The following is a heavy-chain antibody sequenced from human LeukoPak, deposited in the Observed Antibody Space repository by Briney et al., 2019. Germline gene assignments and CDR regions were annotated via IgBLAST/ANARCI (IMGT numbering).Heavy chain of an antibody. CDR2: INHTGNT. V-gene: IGHV4-34*01. CDR3: ARREVVDIVPTIPLSDY. J-gene: IGHJ4*02. CDR1: GESFSGYQ. D-gene: IGHD5-12*01. Sequence: PPETLSLTCAVYGESFSGYQWSWIRQPPGKGLEWIGEINHTGNTNYNPSLKSRVSISLDTSKNQFSLNLNSVTAADTAVYYCARREVVDIVPTIPLSDYWGLGSLVIVSS.